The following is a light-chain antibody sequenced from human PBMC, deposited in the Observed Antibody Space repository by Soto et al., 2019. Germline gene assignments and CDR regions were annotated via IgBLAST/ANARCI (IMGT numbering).Light chain of an antibody. CDR1: QRVYNN. J-gene: IGKJ4*01. V-gene: IGKV3-15*01. Sequence: EIVMTQSPATLSVSPGERGTLSCRASQRVYNNLAWYQQKPCQAPRLLIYAASTRATGFPARLSGSGFGTEFTLTISSLHTEEFAVYYCQQYTAWPLTFGGGNKVELK. CDR3: QQYTAWPLT. CDR2: AAS.